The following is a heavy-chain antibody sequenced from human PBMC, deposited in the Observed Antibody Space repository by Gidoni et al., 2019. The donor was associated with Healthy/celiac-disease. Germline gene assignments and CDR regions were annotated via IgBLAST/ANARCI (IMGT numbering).Heavy chain of an antibody. Sequence: ELQLVESGGGLVQPGGSLRLSCAASGFTFSSYDMHWVRQATGKGLEWVSAIGTAGDTYYPGSVKGRFTISRENAKNSLYLQMNSLRAGDTAVYYCARENGYGDYGLGGMDVWGQGTTVTVSS. CDR3: ARENGYGDYGLGGMDV. V-gene: IGHV3-13*01. CDR1: GFTFSSYD. J-gene: IGHJ6*02. CDR2: IGTAGDT. D-gene: IGHD4-17*01.